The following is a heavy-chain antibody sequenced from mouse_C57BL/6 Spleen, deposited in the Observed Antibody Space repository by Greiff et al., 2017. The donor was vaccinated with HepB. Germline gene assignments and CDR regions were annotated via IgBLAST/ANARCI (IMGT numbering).Heavy chain of an antibody. D-gene: IGHD2-4*01. J-gene: IGHJ4*01. CDR2: INPSTGGT. Sequence: VQLQQSGPELVKPGASVKISCKASGYSFTGYYMNWVKQSPEKSLEWIGEINPSTGGTTYNQKFKAKATLTVDKSSSTAYMQLKSLTSEDSAVYYCARNIIYYEYDAFYAMDYWGQGTSVTVSS. CDR1: GYSFTGYY. CDR3: ARNIIYYEYDAFYAMDY. V-gene: IGHV1-42*01.